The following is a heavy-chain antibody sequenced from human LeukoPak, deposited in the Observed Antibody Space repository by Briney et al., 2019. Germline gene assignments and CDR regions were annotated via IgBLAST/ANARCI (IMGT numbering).Heavy chain of an antibody. CDR3: ARDPYLTGKFDY. CDR1: GGSISSYY. D-gene: IGHD1-1*01. V-gene: IGHV4-59*01. J-gene: IGHJ4*02. Sequence: SETLSLTCTVSGGSISSYYWSWIRQPPGKGLEWIGYIYYSGSTNYNPSLKSRVTISVDTSNNQFSLKVSSVTAADTAVYYCARDPYLTGKFDYWGQGTLVTVSS. CDR2: IYYSGST.